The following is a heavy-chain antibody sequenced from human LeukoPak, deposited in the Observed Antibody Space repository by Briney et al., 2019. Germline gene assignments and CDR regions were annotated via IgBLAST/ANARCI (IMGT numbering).Heavy chain of an antibody. CDR2: IIPMFGTA. D-gene: IGHD2-2*01. Sequence: SVKVSCKASGGTFNAFTISWVRQAPGQGLEWMGGIIPMFGTANYAQRFQGRVTITADESTSTAYMELRSLRSEDTAVYYCTKDGYCRGTNCYRGSYTDYYYMDVWGNGTTVTVSS. CDR1: GGTFNAFT. V-gene: IGHV1-69*13. J-gene: IGHJ6*03. CDR3: TKDGYCRGTNCYRGSYTDYYYMDV.